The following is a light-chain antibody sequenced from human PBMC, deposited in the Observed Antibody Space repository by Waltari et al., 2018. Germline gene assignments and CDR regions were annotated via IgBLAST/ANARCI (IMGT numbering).Light chain of an antibody. Sequence: LLTQSPGTLSLSPGARATLPCRASQTITGSWLTWFQQKPGQPPRLLIYGASTRVTGIPDRFSGSGSGTDFTLTISRLEPEDFAVYYCQQYDASSVTFGGGTKVEIK. CDR2: GAS. V-gene: IGKV3-20*01. CDR3: QQYDASSVT. CDR1: QTITGSW. J-gene: IGKJ4*01.